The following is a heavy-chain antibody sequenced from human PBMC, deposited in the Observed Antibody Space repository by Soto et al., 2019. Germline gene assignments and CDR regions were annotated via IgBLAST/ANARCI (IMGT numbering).Heavy chain of an antibody. J-gene: IGHJ5*02. CDR2: MHYSGST. CDR1: GVSFRSSDYY. D-gene: IGHD6-13*01. V-gene: IGHV4-39*01. Sequence: ALDTLSLTCTVSGVSFRSSDYYWGWIRQPPNKGLAWIGSMHYSGSTFYNPSLKSRVSISVYTSQNQFSLKLTSVTAEDTAIYYCARPGYSSNWYWFDTWGQGTLVTVSS. CDR3: ARPGYSSNWYWFDT.